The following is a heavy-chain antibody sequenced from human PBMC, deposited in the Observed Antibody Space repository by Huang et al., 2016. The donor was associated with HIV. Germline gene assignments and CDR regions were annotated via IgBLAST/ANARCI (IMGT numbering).Heavy chain of an antibody. V-gene: IGHV1-3*01. J-gene: IGHJ5*02. CDR2: INGDGLT. CDR3: ARDKEAGTPSFDP. D-gene: IGHD6-19*01. CDR1: GFNFLTYA. Sequence: QVQLVQSGAEVEKPGASVNLSCNASGFNFLTYALHWVLQAPGQRLEWRGCINGDGLTKYAQKFQGRVNITRDRSASTVYVDFKSLTYEDTAVYYWARDKEAGTPSFDPWGQGTLVTVSS.